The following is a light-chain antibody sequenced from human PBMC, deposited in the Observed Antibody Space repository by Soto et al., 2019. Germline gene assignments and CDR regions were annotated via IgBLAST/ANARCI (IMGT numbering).Light chain of an antibody. J-gene: IGLJ1*01. CDR3: TSYAGGNNV. Sequence: QSALTQPPSASGSPGQSVTISCTGTSSDVGGYNYVSWYQQYPGKVPKLMVYDVNKRPSGVPDRFSGSKSGNTASLTVSGHQAEDEADYYCTSYAGGNNVFGTGTKLTVL. CDR2: DVN. V-gene: IGLV2-8*01. CDR1: SSDVGGYNY.